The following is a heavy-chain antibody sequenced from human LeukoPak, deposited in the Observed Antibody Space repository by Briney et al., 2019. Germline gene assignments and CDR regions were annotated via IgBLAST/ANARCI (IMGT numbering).Heavy chain of an antibody. D-gene: IGHD2-2*01. V-gene: IGHV1-46*01. CDR3: ASPGNCSSTSCLLPYY. J-gene: IGHJ4*02. CDR1: GYTFTSYY. CDR2: INPSGGST. Sequence: GASVKVSCKASGYTFTSYYMHWVRQAPGQGLEWMGIINPSGGSTSYAQKFQGRVTMTRDTSTSTVYMELSSLRSEDTAVYYCASPGNCSSTSCLLPYYWGQGTLVTVSS.